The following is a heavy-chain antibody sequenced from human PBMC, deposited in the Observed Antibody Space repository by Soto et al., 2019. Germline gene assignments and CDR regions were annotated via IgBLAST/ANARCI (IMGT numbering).Heavy chain of an antibody. J-gene: IGHJ4*02. V-gene: IGHV4-34*01. CDR1: GGSFSGYY. CDR2: INQSGGT. Sequence: QVQLQQWGAGLLKPSETLSLTCAVYGGSFSGYYWSWIRQPPGKGLEWIGEINQSGGTNYNPSLKRRVTVSVDTSKNQFSLKLSSVTAADADVYYCARTYSSSWSPFDYWGQGTLVTVSS. CDR3: ARTYSSSWSPFDY. D-gene: IGHD6-13*01.